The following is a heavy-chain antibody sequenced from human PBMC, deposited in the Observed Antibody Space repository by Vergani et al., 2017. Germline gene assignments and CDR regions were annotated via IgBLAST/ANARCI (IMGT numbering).Heavy chain of an antibody. Sequence: VQLVQSGAEVKKPGATMKISSKVSGYTFTDHYMHWVKQAPGKGLEWMGLVDPEDGETIYAEKFKGRVTIAADTSTDTAHLELSSLRSEDTAVYYCATPQTVTTGGMEVWGQGTTVIVSS. V-gene: IGHV1-69-2*01. J-gene: IGHJ6*02. D-gene: IGHD4-17*01. CDR2: VDPEDGET. CDR3: ATPQTVTTGGMEV. CDR1: GYTFTDHY.